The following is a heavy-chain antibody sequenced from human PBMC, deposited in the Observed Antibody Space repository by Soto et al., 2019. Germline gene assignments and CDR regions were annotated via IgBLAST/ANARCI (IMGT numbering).Heavy chain of an antibody. CDR2: INHSGST. J-gene: IGHJ6*02. V-gene: IGHV4-34*01. CDR3: AIGGSGYRDYYYGMDV. Sequence: SETLSLTCAVYGGSFSGYYWSWIRQPPGKGLEWIGEINHSGSTNYNPSLKSRVTISVDTSKNQFSLKLSSVTAADTAVYYCAIGGSGYRDYYYGMDVWGQGTTVTVSS. CDR1: GGSFSGYY. D-gene: IGHD3-3*01.